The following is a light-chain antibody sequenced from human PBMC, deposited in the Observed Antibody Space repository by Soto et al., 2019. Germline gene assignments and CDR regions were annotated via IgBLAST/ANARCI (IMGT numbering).Light chain of an antibody. Sequence: EVVFTKSPCTLSLSPGERATLSCRASQTVNRNYLGWYQQKPGQAPRFLIHSASDRATGTPDRFSGSGSGTDFTLTISRLEPEDFAVYYCQQRSNWPPTFGGGTKVDIK. V-gene: IGKV3D-20*02. CDR1: QTVNRNY. CDR2: SAS. CDR3: QQRSNWPPT. J-gene: IGKJ4*01.